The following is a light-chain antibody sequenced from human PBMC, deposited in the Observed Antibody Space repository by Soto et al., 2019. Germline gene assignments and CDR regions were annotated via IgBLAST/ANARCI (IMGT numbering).Light chain of an antibody. CDR2: DNS. J-gene: IGLJ2*01. CDR1: RSNIGSGYD. Sequence: QSVLTQPPSLSGAPGQRVTISCTGSRSNIGSGYDVHWYQHLPGTAPKVLIFDNSNRPSGVPDRFSGSKSGTSASLAITGLQAENEAVYYCHSYDVSLRGPAFGGGTKVTVL. V-gene: IGLV1-40*01. CDR3: HSYDVSLRGPA.